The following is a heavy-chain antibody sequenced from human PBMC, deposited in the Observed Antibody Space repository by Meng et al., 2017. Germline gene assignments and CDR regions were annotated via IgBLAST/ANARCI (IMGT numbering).Heavy chain of an antibody. Sequence: ASVKVSCKASGYTFTSYYMPWVRQAPGQGLEWMGIINPSGGSTSYAQKFQGRVTMTRDTSTSTVYMELSSLRSEDTAVYYCARDLIGGDSDYYDSSGYYWYFQHWGQGTLVTVSS. CDR3: ARDLIGGDSDYYDSSGYYWYFQH. CDR1: GYTFTSYY. D-gene: IGHD3-22*01. CDR2: INPSGGST. V-gene: IGHV1-46*01. J-gene: IGHJ1*01.